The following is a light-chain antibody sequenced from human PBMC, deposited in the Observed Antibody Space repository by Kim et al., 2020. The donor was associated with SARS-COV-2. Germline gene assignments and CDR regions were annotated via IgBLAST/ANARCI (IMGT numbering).Light chain of an antibody. CDR2: EDN. V-gene: IGLV3-1*01. Sequence: SYELTQPPSVSVSPGQTASINCSGDKLGDKYVCWYQQKPGQSPVRVMYEDNRRPSGIPERFLGSNSGNTATLTISGTQAVDEADYYCQTWDSTTGVFGGG. J-gene: IGLJ3*02. CDR1: KLGDKY. CDR3: QTWDSTTGV.